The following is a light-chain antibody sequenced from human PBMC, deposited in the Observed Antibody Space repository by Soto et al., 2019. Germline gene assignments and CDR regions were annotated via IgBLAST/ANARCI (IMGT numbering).Light chain of an antibody. Sequence: SALTQPPTASGSPGQSVTISCPGTGTSFVSYNRVSWDQQPPGTAPKLMIYEVSKRPSGVPDRFSGSKSGNTASLTISWLQAADEADYYCSLYTSENAYVFGTGTKVTVL. CDR1: GTSFVSYNR. J-gene: IGLJ1*01. V-gene: IGLV2-18*01. CDR3: SLYTSENAYV. CDR2: EVS.